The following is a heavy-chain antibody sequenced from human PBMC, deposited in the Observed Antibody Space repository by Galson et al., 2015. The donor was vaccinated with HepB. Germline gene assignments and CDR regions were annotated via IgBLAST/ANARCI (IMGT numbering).Heavy chain of an antibody. CDR1: GSSFSSYW. D-gene: IGHD3-10*01. J-gene: IGHJ5*02. CDR2: IYPRDSET. Sequence: QSGAEVTRPGESLKISCKGSGSSFSSYWIAWVRQMPGKGLEWMGIIYPRDSETRYSPSFQGQVTISADKSISTAYLQWSSLKASDTAIYYCARHSDYHYSGSFYNVGNWFDPWGQGTLVTVSS. CDR3: ARHSDYHYSGSFYNVGNWFDP. V-gene: IGHV5-51*01.